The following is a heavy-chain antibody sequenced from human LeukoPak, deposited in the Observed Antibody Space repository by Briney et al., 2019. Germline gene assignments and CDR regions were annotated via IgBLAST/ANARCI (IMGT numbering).Heavy chain of an antibody. Sequence: SETLSLTCTVSGYSMNSGYYWGWIRQPPGKGLEWIGSIYESGNTYYNPSLKSRVTISVDRSKNQFSLKLSSVTAADTAVYYCARYFWSGYKNDAFDIWGQGTMVTVSS. D-gene: IGHD3-3*01. CDR1: GYSMNSGYY. J-gene: IGHJ3*02. CDR3: ARYFWSGYKNDAFDI. V-gene: IGHV4-38-2*02. CDR2: IYESGNT.